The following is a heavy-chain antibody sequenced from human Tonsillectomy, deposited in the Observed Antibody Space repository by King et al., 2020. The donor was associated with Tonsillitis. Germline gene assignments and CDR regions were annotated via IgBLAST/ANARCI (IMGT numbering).Heavy chain of an antibody. D-gene: IGHD3-16*01. CDR1: GFIFSGYA. CDR2: ISYDGGNK. V-gene: IGHV3-30*01. Sequence: VQLVESGGTVVQPGRSLRLSCAASGFIFSGYAMHWVRQAPGKGLEWVAVISYDGGNKFYPDSVKGRFTISRDNSKNMLYLQMNNLKTEDTAVYYCARDPVGGAGYWGQGTLVTVSS. CDR3: ARDPVGGAGY. J-gene: IGHJ4*02.